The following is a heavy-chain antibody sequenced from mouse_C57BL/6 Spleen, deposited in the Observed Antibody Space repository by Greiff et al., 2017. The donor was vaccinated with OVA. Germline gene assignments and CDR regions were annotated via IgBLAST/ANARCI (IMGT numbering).Heavy chain of an antibody. V-gene: IGHV5-9-1*02. Sequence: DVKLQESGEGLVKPGGSLKLSCAASGFTFSSYAMSWVRQTPEKRLEWVAYISSGGDYIYYADTVKGRFTISRDNARNTLYLQMSSLKSEDTAMYYCTREDYSMDYWGQGTSVTVSS. CDR2: ISSGGDYI. J-gene: IGHJ4*01. CDR3: TREDYSMDY. CDR1: GFTFSSYA.